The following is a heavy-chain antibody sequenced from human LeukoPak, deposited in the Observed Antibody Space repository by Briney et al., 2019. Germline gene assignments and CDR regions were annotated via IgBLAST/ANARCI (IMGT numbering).Heavy chain of an antibody. CDR2: ITWDGGST. J-gene: IGHJ2*01. D-gene: IGHD4-23*01. CDR3: AKERWRYFHL. Sequence: GGSLRLSCAASGFTFDDYTMHWVRQAPGKGLEWVSLITWDGGSTYYADSVKGRFTISRDNSKTSLYLQMNSLRIEDTALYYCAKERWRYFHLWGRGTLVTASS. V-gene: IGHV3-43*01. CDR1: GFTFDDYT.